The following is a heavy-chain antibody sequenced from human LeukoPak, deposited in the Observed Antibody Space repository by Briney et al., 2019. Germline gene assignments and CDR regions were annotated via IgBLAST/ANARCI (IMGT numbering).Heavy chain of an antibody. CDR1: GFTFSNYW. CDR3: ANGAFRLYYIDV. V-gene: IGHV3-74*01. J-gene: IGHJ6*03. CDR2: INADGSST. D-gene: IGHD3-16*01. Sequence: GGSLRLSCAASGFTFSNYWMHWVRQAPGKGLVWVSRINADGSSTNYADSVKGRFTISRDNAKNTVYLQMNSLRAEDTAVYYCANGAFRLYYIDVWGKGTTVTVSS.